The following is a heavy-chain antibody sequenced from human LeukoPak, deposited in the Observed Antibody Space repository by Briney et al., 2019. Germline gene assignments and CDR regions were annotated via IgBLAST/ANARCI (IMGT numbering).Heavy chain of an antibody. Sequence: GGSLRLSCAPPEFRFSKYAMSWVRQAPGKGLEWVSTISGSGSSTVYADSVKGRFTISRDNAKNSLYLQMNSLRAEDTAVYYCARDPTSSWETAFDIWGQGTMVTVSS. CDR3: ARDPTSSWETAFDI. V-gene: IGHV3-23*01. CDR1: EFRFSKYA. D-gene: IGHD1-26*01. CDR2: ISGSGSST. J-gene: IGHJ3*02.